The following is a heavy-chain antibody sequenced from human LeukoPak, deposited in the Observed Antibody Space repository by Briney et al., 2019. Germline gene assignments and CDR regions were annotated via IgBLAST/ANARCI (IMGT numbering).Heavy chain of an antibody. D-gene: IGHD3-10*01. CDR2: INPNSGGT. CDR1: GYTFTGYY. J-gene: IGHJ4*02. Sequence: ASVKVSCKASGYTFTGYYMHWVRPPPGQGLEWMGRINPNSGGTNYVQKFQGRVTMTRDTSISTVYMELSSLRSEDTAVYYCARVGIWFGELLPFDYWGQGTLVTVSS. CDR3: ARVGIWFGELLPFDY. V-gene: IGHV1-2*06.